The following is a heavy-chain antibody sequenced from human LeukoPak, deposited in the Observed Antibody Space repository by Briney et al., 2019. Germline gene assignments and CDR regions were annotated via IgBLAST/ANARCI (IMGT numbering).Heavy chain of an antibody. V-gene: IGHV3-30*03. CDR3: ARDLEAANTYYFDY. CDR2: ISNDGDKK. D-gene: IGHD6-13*01. CDR1: GFSFSTYA. J-gene: IGHJ4*02. Sequence: GGSLRLSCAVSGFSFSTYAMHWVRQAPGKGLDWVAVISNDGDKKYYADSVKGRVTISRDNSKNTVYLQVNNLRDEDTAVYYCARDLEAANTYYFDYWGQGTMVTVSS.